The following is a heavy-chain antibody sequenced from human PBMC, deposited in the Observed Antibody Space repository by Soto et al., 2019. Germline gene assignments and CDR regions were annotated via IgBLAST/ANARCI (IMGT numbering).Heavy chain of an antibody. V-gene: IGHV3-21*01. Sequence: EVQLVESGGGLVKPGGSLRLSCAASGLTFSSYRMNWVRQAPGKGLEWVSSISSSSSYIYYADSVKGRFTISRDNAKNSLYLQMKSLRAEDTAVYYCARDPWGGDSYGMDVWGQGTTVTVSS. CDR2: ISSSSSYI. CDR1: GLTFSSYR. CDR3: ARDPWGGDSYGMDV. J-gene: IGHJ6*02. D-gene: IGHD2-21*02.